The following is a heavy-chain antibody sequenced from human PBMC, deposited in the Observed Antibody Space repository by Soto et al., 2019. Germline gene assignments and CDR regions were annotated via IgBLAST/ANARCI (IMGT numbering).Heavy chain of an antibody. J-gene: IGHJ6*02. CDR3: ARHGAAVLYYSGMDV. CDR2: VYYDGSP. CDR1: GASVSTSTYH. Sequence: QLQLQESGPGLVKPSETLSLTCTISGASVSTSTYHWGWMRQPPGKGLEWIGTVYYDGSPYYNPSLKSRVTISVDTSMNQFSLKVTSVTAADTAVYYCARHGAAVLYYSGMDVWGQGTTVTVSS. D-gene: IGHD6-13*01. V-gene: IGHV4-39*01.